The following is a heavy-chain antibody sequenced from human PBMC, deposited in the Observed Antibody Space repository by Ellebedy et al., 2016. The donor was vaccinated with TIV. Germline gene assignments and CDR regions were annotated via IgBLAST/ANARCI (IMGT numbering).Heavy chain of an antibody. J-gene: IGHJ3*02. V-gene: IGHV4-59*08. CDR2: ISYSGST. CDR1: GGSFSRYY. Sequence: MPSETLSLTFAVYGGSFSRYYWRLILRRPGKGLKWFGYISYSGSTHYTPSLKSRVTISLDTSKNQFSLKLSSVTAADTAVYYCARSPIKPGNAFDIWGQGTMVTVSS. CDR3: ARSPIKPGNAFDI. D-gene: IGHD5-12*01.